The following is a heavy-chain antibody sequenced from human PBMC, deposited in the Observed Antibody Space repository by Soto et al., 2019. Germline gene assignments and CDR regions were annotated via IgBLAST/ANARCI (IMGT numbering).Heavy chain of an antibody. CDR2: IYHSGST. Sequence: SETLSLTCAVSGYFISTGFNWAWIRQPPGKGLEWIGSIYHSGSTYYNLSLKSRVTISSDASKNQISLKLSSVTAADTALYYCARDWGTDFYQLDSWGQGTLVTVSS. D-gene: IGHD2-2*01. J-gene: IGHJ4*02. CDR1: GYFISTGFN. V-gene: IGHV4-38-2*02. CDR3: ARDWGTDFYQLDS.